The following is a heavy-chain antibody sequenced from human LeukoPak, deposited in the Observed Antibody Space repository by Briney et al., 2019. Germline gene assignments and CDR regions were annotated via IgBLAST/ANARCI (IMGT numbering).Heavy chain of an antibody. J-gene: IGHJ4*02. CDR2: ISSSGSTI. CDR1: RFTFSDYY. D-gene: IGHD2-21*02. CDR3: ARDGRAYCGGDCPFDY. V-gene: IGHV3-11*01. Sequence: KAGGSLRLSCAASRFTFSDYYMSWIRQAPGKGLEWVSYISSSGSTIYYADSVKGRFTISRDNAKNSLYLQMNSLRAEDTAVYYCARDGRAYCGGDCPFDYWGQGTLVTVSS.